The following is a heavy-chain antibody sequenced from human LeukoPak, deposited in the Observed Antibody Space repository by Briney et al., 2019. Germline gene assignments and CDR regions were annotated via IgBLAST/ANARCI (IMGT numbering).Heavy chain of an antibody. CDR2: VSGAIVDA. Sequence: APVKPSCTPVGHTVTPYAVSWGPGAPGQGLEWVGWVSGAIVDANYAPRFQDRVTVTADISTSTAYMEMTDLTSDDTAVSYCVKDEKRAAYVSAGSFDYSGQRSLVTVSS. CDR3: VKDEKRAAYVSAGSFDY. J-gene: IGHJ4*02. V-gene: IGHV1-18*01. CDR1: GHTVTPYA. D-gene: IGHD1-1*01.